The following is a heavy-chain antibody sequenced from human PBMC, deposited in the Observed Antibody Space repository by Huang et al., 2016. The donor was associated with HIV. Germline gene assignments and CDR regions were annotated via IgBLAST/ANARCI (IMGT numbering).Heavy chain of an antibody. CDR2: IIPRFGTP. CDR1: GGSFSKYA. D-gene: IGHD4-17*01. V-gene: IGHV1-69*13. Sequence: QVQLVQSGAEVKTPGSSVKVSCKASGGSFSKYAISWVRQAPGQGLEWMVRIIPRFGTPKYGRKFQGRVTITADDSTSTTYVEVSSLRSEDTALYYCARGQLGSYGDYDVLYWGQGTLVTVSS. J-gene: IGHJ4*02. CDR3: ARGQLGSYGDYDVLY.